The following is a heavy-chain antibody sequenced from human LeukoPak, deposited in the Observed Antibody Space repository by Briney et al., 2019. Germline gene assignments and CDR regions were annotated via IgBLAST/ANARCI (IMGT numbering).Heavy chain of an antibody. CDR1: GFTFSSYS. CDR3: ARFLSGLRYFDWLLQPFDY. D-gene: IGHD3-9*01. Sequence: PGGSLRLSCAASGFTFSSYSMNWVRQAPGKGLEWVSSISSSSSYIYYADSVKGRFTISRDNAKNSLYLQMNSLRAEDTAVYYCARFLSGLRYFDWLLQPFDYWGQGTLVTVSS. J-gene: IGHJ4*02. V-gene: IGHV3-21*01. CDR2: ISSSSSYI.